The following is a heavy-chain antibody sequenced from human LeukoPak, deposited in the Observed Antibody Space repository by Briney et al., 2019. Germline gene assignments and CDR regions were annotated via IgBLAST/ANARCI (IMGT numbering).Heavy chain of an antibody. CDR1: GFTFSGSA. Sequence: GGSLRLSCAASGFTFSGSAMHWVRQASGKGLEWVANIKQDGSVIYYLGSVRGRFTISRDNAMNSLYLQMNSLRAEDTAVYYCTRDALYGDPSYYYMDVWGKGTTVTVSS. CDR2: IKQDGSVI. J-gene: IGHJ6*03. CDR3: TRDALYGDPSYYYMDV. D-gene: IGHD4-17*01. V-gene: IGHV3-7*01.